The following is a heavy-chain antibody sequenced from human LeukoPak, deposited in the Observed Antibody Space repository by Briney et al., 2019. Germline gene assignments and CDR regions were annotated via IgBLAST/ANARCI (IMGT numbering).Heavy chain of an antibody. J-gene: IGHJ6*03. CDR1: GITFSSNW. CDR2: IKPDGSEK. Sequence: GGSLRLSCAAAGITFSSNWMSWVRQAPGKGLERVSNIKPDGSEKYYVDSVKGRFTISRDNAKNSLYLQMNSLRAEDSAVYYCARDGCTSTSCYTRGDVWGKGTMVTVYS. V-gene: IGHV3-7*01. CDR3: ARDGCTSTSCYTRGDV. D-gene: IGHD2-2*02.